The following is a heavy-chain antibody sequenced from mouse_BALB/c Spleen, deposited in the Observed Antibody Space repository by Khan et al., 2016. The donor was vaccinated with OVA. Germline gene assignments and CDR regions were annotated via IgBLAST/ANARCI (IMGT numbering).Heavy chain of an antibody. J-gene: IGHJ2*01. V-gene: IGHV2-9*02. CDR1: GFSLNSYG. CDR3: ARLEDI. D-gene: IGHD1-3*01. Sequence: QVQLKQSGPGLVAPSQSLSITCTVSGFSLNSYGVHWVRQPPGKGQEWLGVIWAGGSTNYNSALMSRLSISKDNSKSQVFLKMNSLQTDDTAMYYCARLEDIWGQGTTLTVSS. CDR2: IWAGGST.